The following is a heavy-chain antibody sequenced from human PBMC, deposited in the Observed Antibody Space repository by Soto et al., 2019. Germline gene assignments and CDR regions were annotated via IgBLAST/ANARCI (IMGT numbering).Heavy chain of an antibody. CDR2: INESGST. CDR1: GQSFSGHS. Sequence: QVQLQQWGAGLVKPSETLSLSCAVYGQSFSGHSWAWIRQPPGKGLEWIGEINESGSTYYNPSLKCRVTLSTDTSKNQFSLKLSSVSAADTAAYFCARGSGIVALPGELEDVKYDYWGQGTLVNVSS. V-gene: IGHV4-34*01. CDR3: ARGSGIVALPGELEDVKYDY. D-gene: IGHD1-1*01. J-gene: IGHJ4*02.